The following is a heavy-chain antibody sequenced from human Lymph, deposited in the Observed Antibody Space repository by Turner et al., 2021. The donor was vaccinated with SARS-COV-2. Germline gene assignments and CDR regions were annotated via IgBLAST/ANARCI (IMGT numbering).Heavy chain of an antibody. D-gene: IGHD2-15*01. V-gene: IGHV1-69*01. CDR1: GGTFSSSA. CDR3: ARGAAYCSGGSCYRKGFDY. CDR2: NIPIFGTA. J-gene: IGHJ4*02. Sequence: QVQLVQSGAEVKKPGSSVKVSCKASGGTFSSSAISWVRQAPGQGLEWMGGNIPIFGTANYAQRFQGRVTITADESTSTAYMELRSLRSEDTAVYYCARGAAYCSGGSCYRKGFDYWGQGTPVTVSS.